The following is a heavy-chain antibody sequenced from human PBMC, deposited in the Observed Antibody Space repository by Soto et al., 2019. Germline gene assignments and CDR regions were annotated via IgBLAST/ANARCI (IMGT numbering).Heavy chain of an antibody. CDR3: AREGGGGLLGDY. D-gene: IGHD3-16*01. J-gene: IGHJ4*02. CDR1: GFTFTSYT. Sequence: EVQLLESGGGLIQPGGSLRLSCAASGFTFTSYTINWVRQAPGKGLEWVSFISSSSSTIYYADSVKGRFTISRDNAKNSVFLQMNSRRAGGTAVYYWAREGGGGLLGDYWGQGTLVTVSS. V-gene: IGHV3-48*01. CDR2: ISSSSSTI.